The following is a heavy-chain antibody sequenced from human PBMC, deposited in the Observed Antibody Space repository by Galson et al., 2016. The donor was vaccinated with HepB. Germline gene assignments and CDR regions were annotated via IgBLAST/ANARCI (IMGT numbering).Heavy chain of an antibody. CDR1: GNSFTNYW. V-gene: IGHV5-51*01. CDR3: ARVPEKVDAFEM. CDR2: IYGGDSDT. Sequence: QSGAEVKKPGEPLKISCKETGNSFTNYWIAWVRQMPGKGLEWMGMIYGGDSDTRYSPSFQGQVTMSVDKFLSTAYLQWSSLKASDTAIYYCARVPEKVDAFEMWGQGTKVTVS. J-gene: IGHJ3*02.